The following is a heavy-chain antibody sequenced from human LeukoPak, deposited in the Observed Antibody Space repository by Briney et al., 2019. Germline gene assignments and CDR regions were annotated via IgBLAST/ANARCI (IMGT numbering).Heavy chain of an antibody. CDR1: GDSVSSNSAA. D-gene: IGHD3-10*01. J-gene: IGHJ6*03. CDR2: TYYRSKWYN. V-gene: IGHV6-1*01. Sequence: SQTLSLTCAISGDSVSSNSAAWNWIRQSPSRSLEWLGRTYYRSKWYNDYAVSVKSRITINPDTSKNQFSLQLNSVTPEDTAVYYCAREIITMVRGVIPYYYYYYMDVWGKGTTVTVSS. CDR3: AREIITMVRGVIPYYYYYYMDV.